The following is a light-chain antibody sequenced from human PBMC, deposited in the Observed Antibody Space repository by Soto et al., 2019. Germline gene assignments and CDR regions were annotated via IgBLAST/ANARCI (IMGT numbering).Light chain of an antibody. CDR3: SSYASDITHV. CDR1: SSDIGAYNY. V-gene: IGLV2-14*01. Sequence: QPVLTQPASVSGSPGQSITISCTGTSSDIGAYNYVSWYRQHPGEAPKLIIYEVTHRPSGISSRFSGSKSGNTASLTISGLQAEDEADYYCSSYASDITHVFGGGTKLTVL. J-gene: IGLJ3*02. CDR2: EVT.